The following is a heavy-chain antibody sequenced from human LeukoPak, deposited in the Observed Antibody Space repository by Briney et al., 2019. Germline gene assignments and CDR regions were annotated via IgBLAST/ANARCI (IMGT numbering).Heavy chain of an antibody. D-gene: IGHD6-13*01. V-gene: IGHV1-18*01. CDR2: ISDSGNT. CDR1: GYTLSRYG. J-gene: IGHJ4*02. CDR3: ARDERAAAAGSEYYFDY. Sequence: ASVKVSCRASGYTLSRYGISGVRQAPGQGLEWMGWISDSGNTNCAPKLQDRITLATYTSTSTAYMELRSLKSDDTAVHYCARDERAAAAGSEYYFDYWGQGTLVTVSS.